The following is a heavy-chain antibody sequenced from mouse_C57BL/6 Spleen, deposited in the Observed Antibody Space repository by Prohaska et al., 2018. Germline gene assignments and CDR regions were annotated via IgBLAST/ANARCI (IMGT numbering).Heavy chain of an antibody. Sequence: SLTCSVTGYSITSGYYWYWIRQFPGNKLEWMGYISYDGSNNYNPSLKNRISITRDTSKNQFFLKLNSVTTEDTATYYCARDWTGTSAYWGQGTLVTVSA. CDR3: ARDWTGTSAY. CDR1: GYSITSGYY. V-gene: IGHV3-6*01. J-gene: IGHJ3*01. CDR2: ISYDGSN. D-gene: IGHD4-1*01.